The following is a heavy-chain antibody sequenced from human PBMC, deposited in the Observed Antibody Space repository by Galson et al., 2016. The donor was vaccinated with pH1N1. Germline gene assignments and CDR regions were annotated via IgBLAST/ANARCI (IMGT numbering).Heavy chain of an antibody. CDR3: ARDGIAEAGIRRDQYYFDY. D-gene: IGHD6-13*01. V-gene: IGHV6-1*01. CDR1: GDSVSSNSAA. Sequence: CAISGDSVSSNSAAWNWIRQSPSRGLEWLGRTYYRSKWXXDSAVSVKSRITIDPDTSKAQFSLQLNSVTPEDTAVYYCARDGIAEAGIRRDQYYFDYWGQGTXVTVSX. J-gene: IGHJ4*02. CDR2: TYYRSKWXX.